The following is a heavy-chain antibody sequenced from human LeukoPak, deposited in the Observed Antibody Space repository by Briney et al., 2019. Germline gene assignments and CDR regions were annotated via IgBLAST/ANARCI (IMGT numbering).Heavy chain of an antibody. D-gene: IGHD3-22*01. V-gene: IGHV3-23*01. CDR1: GFISSTYI. J-gene: IGHJ3*02. CDR3: AIFHYYDSGIYWRWPQPQSQNIGAFDI. Sequence: GGSLRLSCAASGFISSTYILTWVRQGPGKGLEWVSGIGGSTDNTYYANSVKGRVTISRDKSKNTLYLHLNNLRVEDTAVYYCAIFHYYDSGIYWRWPQPQSQNIGAFDIWGQGTTVTVSS. CDR2: IGGSTDNT.